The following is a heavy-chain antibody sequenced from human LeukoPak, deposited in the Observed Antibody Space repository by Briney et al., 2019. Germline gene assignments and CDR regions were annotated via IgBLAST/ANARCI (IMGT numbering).Heavy chain of an antibody. CDR3: TRHVRELLHFDY. V-gene: IGHV3-73*01. D-gene: IGHD1-26*01. CDR2: IRSKANSYAT. J-gene: IGHJ4*02. CDR1: GFTFSGSA. Sequence: PGGSLRLSCAASGFTFSGSAMHWVRQASGKGLEWVGRIRSKANSYATAYAASVKGRFTISRDDSKNTAYLQMNSLKTEDTAVYYCTRHVRELLHFDYWGQGTLVTVSS.